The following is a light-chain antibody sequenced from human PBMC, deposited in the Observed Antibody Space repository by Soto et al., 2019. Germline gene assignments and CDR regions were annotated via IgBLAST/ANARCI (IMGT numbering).Light chain of an antibody. CDR1: SSNIGAGYD. Sequence: QSVLTQPPSVSGAPGQRVTISCTGSSSNIGAGYDVHWYQQLPGTAPKLLIYGNSNRPSGVPDRFSGSKSVTSASLAITGLEAEDEADYYCQSYDSSLRGGVFAGGTKLAAL. CDR3: QSYDSSLRGGV. J-gene: IGLJ3*02. CDR2: GNS. V-gene: IGLV1-40*01.